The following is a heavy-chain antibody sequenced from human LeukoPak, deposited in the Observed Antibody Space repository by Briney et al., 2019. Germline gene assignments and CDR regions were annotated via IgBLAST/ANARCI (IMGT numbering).Heavy chain of an antibody. V-gene: IGHV4-39*07. CDR2: IYYSGST. CDR1: GGSISSSSYY. CDR3: ARDRTGRNTAQDDY. J-gene: IGHJ4*02. D-gene: IGHD5-18*01. Sequence: SETLSLTCTVSGGSISSSSYYWGWIRQPPGKGLEWIGSIYYSGSTYYNPSLKSRVTISVDTSTNQFSLKLTSVTAADTAVYYCARDRTGRNTAQDDYWGQGTLVTVSS.